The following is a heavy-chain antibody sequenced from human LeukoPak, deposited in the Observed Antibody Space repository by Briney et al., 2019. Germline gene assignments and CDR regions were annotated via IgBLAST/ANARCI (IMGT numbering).Heavy chain of an antibody. CDR1: GGSISSSSYY. CDR2: IYYSGST. CDR3: XRGRGMATMRTDY. J-gene: IGHJ4*02. V-gene: IGHV4-39*01. Sequence: SETLSLTCTVSGGSISSSSYYWGWIRQPPGKGLEWIGSIYYSGSTYYNPSLKSRVTISVDTSKNQFSLKLSSVTAADTAGYXXXRGRGMATMRTDYWGQGTLVTVSS. D-gene: IGHD5-24*01.